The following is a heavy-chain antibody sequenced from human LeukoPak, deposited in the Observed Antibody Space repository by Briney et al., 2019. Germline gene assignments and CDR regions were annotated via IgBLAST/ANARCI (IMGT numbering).Heavy chain of an antibody. J-gene: IGHJ4*02. CDR1: GGTFSSYA. CDR2: IIPIFGTA. D-gene: IGHD3-3*01. CDR3: ARDGYYDFWSGYSYYFDY. V-gene: IGHV1-69*13. Sequence: ASVNVSCKASGGTFSSYAISWVRQAPGQGLEWMGGIIPIFGTANYAQKFQGRVTITADESTSTAYMELSSLRSEDTAVYYCARDGYYDFWSGYSYYFDYWGQGTLVTVSS.